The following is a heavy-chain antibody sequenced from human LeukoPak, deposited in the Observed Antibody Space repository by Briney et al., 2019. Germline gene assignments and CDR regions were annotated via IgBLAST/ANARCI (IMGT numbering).Heavy chain of an antibody. CDR2: INHSGST. D-gene: IGHD6-13*01. CDR1: GGSISSSGYY. Sequence: PSETLSLTCTVSGGSISSSGYYWSWIRQHPGKGLEWIGEINHSGSTNYNPSLKSRVTISVDTSKNQFSLKLSSVTAADTAVYYCASFRILFPYSSSYPGVYWGQGTLVTVSS. J-gene: IGHJ4*02. CDR3: ASFRILFPYSSSYPGVY. V-gene: IGHV4-39*07.